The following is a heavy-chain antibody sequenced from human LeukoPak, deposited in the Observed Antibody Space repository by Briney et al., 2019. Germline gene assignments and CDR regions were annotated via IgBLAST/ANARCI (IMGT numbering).Heavy chain of an antibody. V-gene: IGHV4-30-4*01. CDR3: ARGSGSSGLADRLAFDWFDP. CDR2: IYYSGST. D-gene: IGHD6-19*01. J-gene: IGHJ5*02. Sequence: PSETLSLTCTVSGGSISSGDYYWSWIRQPPGKGLEWIGYIYYSGSTYYNPSLKSRVTRSVDTSKNQFSLKLTSVTAADTAVYYCARGSGSSGLADRLAFDWFDPWGQGTLVTVSS. CDR1: GGSISSGDYY.